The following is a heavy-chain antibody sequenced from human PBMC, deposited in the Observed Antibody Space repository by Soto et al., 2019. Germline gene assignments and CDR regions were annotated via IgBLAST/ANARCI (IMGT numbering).Heavy chain of an antibody. D-gene: IGHD3-22*01. V-gene: IGHV1-18*01. CDR3: AENLSENIIGNYYASPVYNYYNVRDS. Sequence: QVQLVQSGAEVKKPGASVKVSCKASGYTFTTYGISWVRRAPGQGLEWMGWISAYNGNTNYAQKVQGRVTMTTDTPTSTAYMELRSLTSEEPAWYYCAENLSENIIGNYYASPVYNYYNVRDSWAQGPRSPSP. CDR1: GYTFTTYG. J-gene: IGHJ6*02. CDR2: ISAYNGNT.